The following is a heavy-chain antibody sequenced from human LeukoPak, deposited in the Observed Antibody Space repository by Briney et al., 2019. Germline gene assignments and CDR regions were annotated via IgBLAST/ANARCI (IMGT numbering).Heavy chain of an antibody. D-gene: IGHD3-3*01. Sequence: ASVKVSCKASGYTFTGYYMHWVRQAPGQGLEWMGRINPNSGGTNYAQKFQGRVTMTRDTSTSTVYMELSSLRSEDTAVYYCARVIPSWSGWVLGDYWGQGTLVTVSS. CDR1: GYTFTGYY. CDR3: ARVIPSWSGWVLGDY. V-gene: IGHV1-2*06. CDR2: INPNSGGT. J-gene: IGHJ4*02.